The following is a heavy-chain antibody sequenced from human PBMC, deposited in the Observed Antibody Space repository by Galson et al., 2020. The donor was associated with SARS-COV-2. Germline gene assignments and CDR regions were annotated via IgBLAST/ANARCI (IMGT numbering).Heavy chain of an antibody. J-gene: IGHJ6*02. CDR3: ATSFAVATVVCYYYCGMDV. CDR2: FDPEDGET. CDR1: GYTLTELS. D-gene: IGHD6-19*01. V-gene: IGHV1-24*01. Sequence: ASVKVSCKVSGYTLTELSMHWVRQAPGKGLEWMGGFDPEDGETIYAQKFQGRVTMTEDTSTDTAYMELSSLRSEDTAVYYCATSFAVATVVCYYYCGMDVWGQGTTVTVSS.